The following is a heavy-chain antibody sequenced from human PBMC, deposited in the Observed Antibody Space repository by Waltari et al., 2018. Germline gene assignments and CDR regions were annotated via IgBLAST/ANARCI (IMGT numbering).Heavy chain of an antibody. J-gene: IGHJ4*02. CDR1: GGSFSGYY. Sequence: QVQLQQWGAGLLKPSETLSLTCAVYGGSFSGYYWSWIRQPPGKGLEWVSYISSSGSTIYYADSVKGRFTISRDNAKNSLYLQMNSLRAEDTAVYYCATLPRNLEWLLYHYFDYWGQGTLVTVSS. CDR2: ISSSGSTI. V-gene: IGHV3-11*04. D-gene: IGHD3-3*01. CDR3: ATLPRNLEWLLYHYFDY.